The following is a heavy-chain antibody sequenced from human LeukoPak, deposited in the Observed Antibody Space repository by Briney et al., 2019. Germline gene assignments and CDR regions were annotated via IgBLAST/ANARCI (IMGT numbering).Heavy chain of an antibody. D-gene: IGHD3-10*01. CDR3: ARDGPYGSGSFYMDV. V-gene: IGHV4-59*01. Sequence: PSETLSLTCTVSGGSISSYYWSWIRQPPGKGLEWIGYIYYSGSTSYNPSLKSRVTISLDTSKNQFSLKLSSVTAADTAVYYGARDGPYGSGSFYMDVWGKGTTVTVSS. CDR2: IYYSGST. J-gene: IGHJ6*03. CDR1: GGSISSYY.